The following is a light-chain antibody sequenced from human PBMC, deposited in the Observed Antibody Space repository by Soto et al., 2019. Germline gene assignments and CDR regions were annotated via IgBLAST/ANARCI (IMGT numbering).Light chain of an antibody. CDR2: HAS. Sequence: DIQMTQFPSSLSASIGDRVTITCRASQSISNWLAWYQQKPGTAPRVLIYHASNLQSGVPSRFSGSGSGTEFTLTISGLQPDDFATYYCQQYNSYSFGQGTKVDIK. CDR1: QSISNW. J-gene: IGKJ1*01. V-gene: IGKV1-5*01. CDR3: QQYNSYS.